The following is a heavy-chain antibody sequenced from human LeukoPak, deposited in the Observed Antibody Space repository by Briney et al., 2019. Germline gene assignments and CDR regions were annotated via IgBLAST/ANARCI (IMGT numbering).Heavy chain of an antibody. CDR3: AIALWNDKSHGMDV. Sequence: SQTLSLTCAISGDSVSSNSAAWNWIRQSPSRGLEWQGRTYYRCKWYNDYAVSVKSRLTINPDTSKNQLCLQLNSVTPEDTAVYYCAIALWNDKSHGMDVWGQGTTVTVSS. CDR1: GDSVSSNSAA. J-gene: IGHJ6*02. V-gene: IGHV6-1*01. D-gene: IGHD1-1*01. CDR2: TYYRCKWYN.